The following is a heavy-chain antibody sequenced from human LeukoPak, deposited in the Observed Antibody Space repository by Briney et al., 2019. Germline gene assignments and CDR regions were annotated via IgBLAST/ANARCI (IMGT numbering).Heavy chain of an antibody. CDR2: ITSGSLYT. J-gene: IGHJ4*02. V-gene: IGHV3-11*05. Sequence: GGSLRLSCAASGFTFSAYYMSWIRQAPGKGLEWVSYITSGSLYTNYADSVKGRFTISRDNAKNSLYLQMNSLRAEDTAVYYCARGMYDYGDSLATSYFDFWGQGALVNVSS. CDR3: ARGMYDYGDSLATSYFDF. CDR1: GFTFSAYY. D-gene: IGHD4-17*01.